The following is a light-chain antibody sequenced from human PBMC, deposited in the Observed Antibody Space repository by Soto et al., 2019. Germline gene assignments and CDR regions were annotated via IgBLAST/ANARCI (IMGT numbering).Light chain of an antibody. V-gene: IGLV2-11*01. J-gene: IGLJ1*01. CDR1: SSDVGDYNS. CDR3: CSYVGGYSYV. CDR2: DVS. Sequence: QSVLTQPRSVSGSPGQSVTVSCIGTSSDVGDYNSVSWYQQHPGKAPKLMIYDVSKRPSGVPDRFSGSKSGNTASLTISGLQAEDEADYYCCSYVGGYSYVLGIANKVTV.